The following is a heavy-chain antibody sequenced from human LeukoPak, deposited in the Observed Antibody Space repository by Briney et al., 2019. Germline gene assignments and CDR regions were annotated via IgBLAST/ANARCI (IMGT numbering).Heavy chain of an antibody. D-gene: IGHD3-16*01. CDR3: ARLIPPYYFDY. V-gene: IGHV4-59*08. Sequence: SETLSLTCTVSGGSISSYNWSWIRQPPGKGLEWIGYIYYSGSTNYNPSLKSRITISVDTSKNQFSLKLSSVTAADTAVYYCARLIPPYYFDYWGQGTLVTVSS. CDR2: IYYSGST. J-gene: IGHJ4*02. CDR1: GGSISSYN.